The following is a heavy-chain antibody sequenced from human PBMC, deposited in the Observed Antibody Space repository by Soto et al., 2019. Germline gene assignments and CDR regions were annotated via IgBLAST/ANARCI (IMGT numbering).Heavy chain of an antibody. Sequence: GSMRLSCTSSGISVSANYMSWVRQAPGKGLEWVSVIYSGDTTNYAESVRGRFTISRDNSKNTLYLQMNSLRVEDTAVYFCARDRGLGELFYDWGQGSLVTVSS. CDR3: ARDRGLGELFYD. J-gene: IGHJ4*02. D-gene: IGHD3-16*01. CDR2: IYSGDTT. CDR1: GISVSANY. V-gene: IGHV3-53*01.